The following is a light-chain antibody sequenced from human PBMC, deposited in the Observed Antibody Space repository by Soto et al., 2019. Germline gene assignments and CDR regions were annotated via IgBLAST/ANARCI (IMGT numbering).Light chain of an antibody. Sequence: EIVLTQSPGTLSLSPGERATLSCRAGQSVSSTYLAWYQQKPGQAPRLLISGASSRATGIPDRFSGSGSGTDFTLTISRLEPEDFAVYYCQQYGSSPLFTFGPGTKVDIK. CDR3: QQYGSSPLFT. CDR1: QSVSSTY. CDR2: GAS. J-gene: IGKJ3*01. V-gene: IGKV3-20*01.